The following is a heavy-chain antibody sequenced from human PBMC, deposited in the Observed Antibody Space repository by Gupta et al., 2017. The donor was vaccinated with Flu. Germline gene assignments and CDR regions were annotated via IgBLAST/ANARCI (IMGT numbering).Heavy chain of an antibody. CDR2: IYYSGGGST. CDR3: VRSLVGPTRSFYYFDL. V-gene: IGHV4-59*08. CDR1: GGSISSYY. D-gene: IGHD2-15*01. Sequence: QVQLQESGPGLVKPSETLSLTCTVSGGSISSYYWSWIRQPPGKGLEWIGYIYYSGGGSTNYNPSLKSRVTISVDTSKSQFSLKLTSVTAADTAVYYCVRSLVGPTRSFYYFDLWGRGTLVTVSS. J-gene: IGHJ2*01.